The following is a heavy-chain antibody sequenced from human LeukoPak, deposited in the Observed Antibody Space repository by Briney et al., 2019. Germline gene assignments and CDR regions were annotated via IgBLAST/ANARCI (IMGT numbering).Heavy chain of an antibody. CDR2: ISGSGGST. CDR1: GFTFSSYA. D-gene: IGHD3-22*01. CDR3: AKDLAPGYYYDSSGYYHVYYYYGMDV. V-gene: IGHV3-23*01. Sequence: GGSLRLSCAASGFTFSSYAMSWVRQAPGKGLEWVSAISGSGGSTYYADSVKGRFTISRDNSKNTLYLQMNSLRAEDTAVYYCAKDLAPGYYYDSSGYYHVYYYYGMDVWGQGTTVTVSS. J-gene: IGHJ6*02.